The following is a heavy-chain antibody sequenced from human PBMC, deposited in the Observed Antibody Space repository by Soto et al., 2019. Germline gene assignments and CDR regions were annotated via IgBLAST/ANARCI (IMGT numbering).Heavy chain of an antibody. CDR3: ARNLYNTGSFDH. Sequence: QVQLVQSGAEVKKPGASVKVSCKASGYTFTSYDINWVRQAPGQGLEWVGWMTPNSGDTGYAQTFQGRVTVTRDTSRSTAYMELSSLTSEDTAVYYCARNLYNTGSFDHWGQGTLVTVSS. CDR1: GYTFTSYD. CDR2: MTPNSGDT. J-gene: IGHJ4*02. D-gene: IGHD1-20*01. V-gene: IGHV1-8*02.